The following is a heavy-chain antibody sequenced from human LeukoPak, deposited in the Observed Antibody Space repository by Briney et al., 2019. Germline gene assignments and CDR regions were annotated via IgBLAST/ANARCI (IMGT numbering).Heavy chain of an antibody. J-gene: IGHJ4*02. V-gene: IGHV3-21*01. CDR1: GFTFSSYS. D-gene: IGHD2-15*01. CDR3: AGDCSGGSCYWVFEY. Sequence: GGSLRLSCAASGFTFSSYSMNWVRQAPGKGLEWVSSISSSSSYIYCADSVKGRFTISRDNAKNSLYLQMNSLRAEDTAVYYCAGDCSGGSCYWVFEYWGQGTLVTVSS. CDR2: ISSSSSYI.